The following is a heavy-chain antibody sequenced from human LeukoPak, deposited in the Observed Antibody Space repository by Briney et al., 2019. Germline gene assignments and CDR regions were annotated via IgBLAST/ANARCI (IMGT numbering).Heavy chain of an antibody. CDR1: GYTFTSYG. D-gene: IGHD6-13*01. CDR2: INPNSGGT. CDR3: ARDRPYSSSWYPAFDY. J-gene: IGHJ4*02. V-gene: IGHV1-2*02. Sequence: GSVKVSCKASGYTFTSYGISWVRQAPGQGLDWMGWINPNSGGTNYAQKFQGRVTMTRETSISTAYMELSRLRSDDTAVYCCARDRPYSSSWYPAFDYWGQGTLVTVSS.